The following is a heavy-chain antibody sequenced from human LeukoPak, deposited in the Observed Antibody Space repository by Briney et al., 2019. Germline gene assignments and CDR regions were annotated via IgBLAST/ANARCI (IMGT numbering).Heavy chain of an antibody. Sequence: GGSLRLSCAASGFTPSSYGMHWVRQAPGKGLEWVAVIWYDGSNKYYADSAKGRFTISRDNSKNTLYLQMNSLRAEDTAVYYCAKDSSRGYSSSWTLDYWGKGTLVTVSS. V-gene: IGHV3-33*06. CDR2: IWYDGSNK. CDR3: AKDSSRGYSSSWTLDY. D-gene: IGHD6-13*01. J-gene: IGHJ4*02. CDR1: GFTPSSYG.